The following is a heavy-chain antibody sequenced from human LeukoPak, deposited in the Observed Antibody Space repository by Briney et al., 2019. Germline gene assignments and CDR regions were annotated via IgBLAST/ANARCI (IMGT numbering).Heavy chain of an antibody. CDR3: ARHQQRDFWSGYYNNGFDY. CDR2: IYPGDSDT. V-gene: IGHV5-51*01. D-gene: IGHD3-3*01. Sequence: GESLQISCKGSGYSFTSYWIGWVRQMPGKGLEWMGIIYPGDSDTRYSPSFQGQVTISADKSISTAYLQWSSLKASDTAMYYCARHQQRDFWSGYYNNGFDYWGQGTLVTVSS. J-gene: IGHJ4*02. CDR1: GYSFTSYW.